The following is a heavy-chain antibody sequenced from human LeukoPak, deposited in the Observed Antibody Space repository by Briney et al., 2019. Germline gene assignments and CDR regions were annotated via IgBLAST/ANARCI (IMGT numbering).Heavy chain of an antibody. CDR3: VRDFEVPAAAPDYYYFYYMDV. J-gene: IGHJ6*03. CDR1: GFTFSVYG. Sequence: AGSLRLSCAVSGFTFSVYGMNWVRQAPGKGLEWLSHISSGGTTIYYADSVKGRFTVSRDNVENSLFLQMNSLRVDDTAVYYCVRDFEVPAAAPDYYYFYYMDVWGTGTTVTVSS. CDR2: ISSGGTTI. V-gene: IGHV3-48*04. D-gene: IGHD2-2*01.